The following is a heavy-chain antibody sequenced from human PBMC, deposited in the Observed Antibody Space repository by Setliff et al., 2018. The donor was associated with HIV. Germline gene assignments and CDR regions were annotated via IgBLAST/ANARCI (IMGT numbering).Heavy chain of an antibody. D-gene: IGHD2-2*01. Sequence: ASVKVSCKASGYTFNDSFIHWVRQAPGQGLEWMGWITPDRGGTNYAQKFQGRVTMNRDTSISTAYMELSRLRSEDTAVYFCARAPRGVGSSSHFDYWGRGTLVTVSS. CDR2: ITPDRGGT. CDR3: ARAPRGVGSSSHFDY. J-gene: IGHJ4*02. CDR1: GYTFNDSF. V-gene: IGHV1-2*02.